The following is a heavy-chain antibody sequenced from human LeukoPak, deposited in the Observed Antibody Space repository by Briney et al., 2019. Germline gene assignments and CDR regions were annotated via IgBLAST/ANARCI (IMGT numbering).Heavy chain of an antibody. D-gene: IGHD3-22*01. CDR2: IYYSGST. V-gene: IGHV4-30-4*01. Sequence: SETLSLTCTVSGGSISSGDYYWSWIRQPPGKGLEWIGYIYYSGSTYYNPSLKRRVTISVDTSKNQFSLKLGSVTAADTAVYYCARVGPDSSGYLLDYYYSMDVWGQGTTVTVSS. CDR3: ARVGPDSSGYLLDYYYSMDV. J-gene: IGHJ6*02. CDR1: GGSISSGDYY.